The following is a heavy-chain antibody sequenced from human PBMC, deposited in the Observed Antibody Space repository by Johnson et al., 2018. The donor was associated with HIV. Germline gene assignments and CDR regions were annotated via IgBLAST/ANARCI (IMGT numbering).Heavy chain of an antibody. CDR2: ISGSGSII. Sequence: QMMLVESGGGLVKPGGSLKLSCAVSGFTFSDHYMSWIRQTPGKGLQWVSYISGSGSIIYSTDSVQGRFTIYRDNVKNSLYLQMDSLRPEDTAVYYCARSRHGGIQPSDAFDIWGQGTMVAVSS. D-gene: IGHD3-16*01. V-gene: IGHV3-11*04. CDR3: ARSRHGGIQPSDAFDI. J-gene: IGHJ3*02. CDR1: GFTFSDHY.